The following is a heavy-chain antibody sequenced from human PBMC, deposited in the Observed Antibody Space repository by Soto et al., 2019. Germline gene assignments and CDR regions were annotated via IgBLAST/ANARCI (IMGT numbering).Heavy chain of an antibody. V-gene: IGHV4-59*01. CDR2: IYYSGST. CDR1: GGSISSYY. Sequence: QVQLQESGPGLVKPSETLSLTCTASGGSISSYYWSWIRQPPGKGLEWIGYIYYSGSTNYNPSLKSRVTISVDTSKNQFSLKLSSVTAADTAVYYCARAQDSGSYFYYYYYGMDVWGQGTTVTVSS. CDR3: ARAQDSGSYFYYYYYGMDV. J-gene: IGHJ6*02. D-gene: IGHD1-26*01.